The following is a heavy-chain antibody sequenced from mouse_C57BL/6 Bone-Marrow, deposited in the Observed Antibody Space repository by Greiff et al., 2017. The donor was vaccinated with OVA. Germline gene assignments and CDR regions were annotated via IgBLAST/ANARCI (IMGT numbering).Heavy chain of an antibody. J-gene: IGHJ2*01. CDR1: GYTFTSYW. CDR2: IDPSDSYT. Sequence: QVQLQQPGAELVMPGASVKLSCKASGYTFTSYWMHWVKQRPGQGLEWIGEIDPSDSYTNYNQKFKGKSTLTVDKSSSTAYMQLSSLTSEDSAVXYCAREYSGSILPFDSWGEGTTLTVSS. V-gene: IGHV1-69*01. CDR3: AREYSGSILPFDS. D-gene: IGHD1-1*01.